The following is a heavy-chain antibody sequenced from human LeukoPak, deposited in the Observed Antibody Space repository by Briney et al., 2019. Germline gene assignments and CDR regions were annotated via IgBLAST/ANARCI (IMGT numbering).Heavy chain of an antibody. D-gene: IGHD5-12*01. V-gene: IGHV3-48*03. J-gene: IGHJ4*02. CDR1: GFTFSIYH. Sequence: GGSLRLSCAASGFTFSIYHMNWVRQAPEKGLEWVSYISTGGTSIYYADSVKGRFTISRDNAKNSLYLQMNSLRAEDTAVYYCARSPYGAYEDFDSWGQGTLVTVSS. CDR2: ISTGGTSI. CDR3: ARSPYGAYEDFDS.